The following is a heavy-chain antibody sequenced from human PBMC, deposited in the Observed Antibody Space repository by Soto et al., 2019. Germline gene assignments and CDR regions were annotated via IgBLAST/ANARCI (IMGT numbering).Heavy chain of an antibody. J-gene: IGHJ5*02. CDR3: TFLTNSTWP. Sequence: PGGSLRLSCAASGFTFSYYDIHWVRQAPGKGLEWVTVISHDGSTKYYADSVKGRLTISRDNSENTLYLQMNSLRPEDTAVYYCTFLTNSTWPWGQGTMVTVSS. CDR1: GFTFSYYD. CDR2: ISHDGSTK. D-gene: IGHD4-4*01. V-gene: IGHV3-30*03.